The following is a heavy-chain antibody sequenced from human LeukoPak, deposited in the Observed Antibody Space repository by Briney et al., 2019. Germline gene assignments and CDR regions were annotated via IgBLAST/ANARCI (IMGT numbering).Heavy chain of an antibody. V-gene: IGHV3-43*02. CDR3: AKDRGRTNHYDFWSGYYVA. J-gene: IGHJ5*02. CDR1: GFTFDDYA. CDR2: ISGDGGST. Sequence: GGSLRLSCAASGFTFDDYAMHWVRQAPGKGLEWVSLISGDGGSTYYADPVKGRFTISRDNSKNSLYLQMNSLRTEDTALYYCAKDRGRTNHYDFWSGYYVAWGQGTLVTVSS. D-gene: IGHD3-3*01.